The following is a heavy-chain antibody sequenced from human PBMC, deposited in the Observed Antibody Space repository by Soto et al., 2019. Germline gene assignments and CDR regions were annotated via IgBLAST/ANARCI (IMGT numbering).Heavy chain of an antibody. CDR2: MNPNSGNT. J-gene: IGHJ6*02. CDR1: GYTFTSYD. Sequence: ASVKVSCKASGYTFTSYDINWVRQATGQGLEWMGWMNPNSGNTGYAQKFQGRVTMTRNTSISTAYMELSSLRSEDTAVYYCARDLTCSGGSCYSGYYYGMDVWSQGTSVTVS. V-gene: IGHV1-8*01. CDR3: ARDLTCSGGSCYSGYYYGMDV. D-gene: IGHD2-15*01.